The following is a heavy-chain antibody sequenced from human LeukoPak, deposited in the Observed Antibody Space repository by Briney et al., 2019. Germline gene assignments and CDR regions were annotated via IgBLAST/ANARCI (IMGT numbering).Heavy chain of an antibody. CDR1: GYSISSGYY. D-gene: IGHD3-10*01. CDR3: ARDFWAYGSGFLFDY. Sequence: SETLSLTCTVSGYSISSGYYWGWIRQPPGKGLEWIGSIYHSGSTYYNPSLKSRVTISVDTSKNQFSLKLSSVTAADTAVYYCARDFWAYGSGFLFDYWGQGTLVTVSS. V-gene: IGHV4-38-2*02. J-gene: IGHJ4*02. CDR2: IYHSGST.